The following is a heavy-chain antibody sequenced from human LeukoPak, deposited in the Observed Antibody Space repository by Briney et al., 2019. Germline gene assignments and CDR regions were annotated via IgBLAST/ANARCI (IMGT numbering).Heavy chain of an antibody. Sequence: SQTLSLTCSVSAHSIDSRGYYWSRIRQRPGTGLEWIGYISYSESTYYNPSLRSRLTISLDTSENQFSLRLTSVTAADTAVYYCARTEYYDSSGYGPYFDYWGQGTLVTVSS. V-gene: IGHV4-31*03. CDR2: ISYSEST. D-gene: IGHD3-22*01. J-gene: IGHJ4*02. CDR3: ARTEYYDSSGYGPYFDY. CDR1: AHSIDSRGYY.